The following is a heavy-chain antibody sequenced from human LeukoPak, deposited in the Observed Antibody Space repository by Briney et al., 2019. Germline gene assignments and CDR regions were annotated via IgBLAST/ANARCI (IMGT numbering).Heavy chain of an antibody. CDR1: GGSISSYY. CDR2: IYTSGST. Sequence: PSETLSLTCTGSGGSISSYYWSWIRQPAGKGLEWIGRIYTSGSTNYNPSLKSRVTMSVDTSKNQFSLKLSSVTAADTAVYYCARIGYCSSTSCLGDDYWGQGTLVTVSS. V-gene: IGHV4-4*07. D-gene: IGHD2-2*01. CDR3: ARIGYCSSTSCLGDDY. J-gene: IGHJ4*02.